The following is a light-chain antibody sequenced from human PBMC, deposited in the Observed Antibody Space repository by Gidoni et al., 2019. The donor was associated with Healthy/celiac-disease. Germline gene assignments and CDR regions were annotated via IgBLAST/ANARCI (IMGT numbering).Light chain of an antibody. CDR2: YAS. Sequence: EIVLTQSPATLSLSPGERATLSCRASQSVSSYLAWYQQKPGKAPRLLIYYASNRATGIPARFSGSGSGTDFTLTISSLEPEDFAVYYCQQRSNWPPLTFGGGTKVEIK. J-gene: IGKJ4*01. CDR1: QSVSSY. CDR3: QQRSNWPPLT. V-gene: IGKV3-11*01.